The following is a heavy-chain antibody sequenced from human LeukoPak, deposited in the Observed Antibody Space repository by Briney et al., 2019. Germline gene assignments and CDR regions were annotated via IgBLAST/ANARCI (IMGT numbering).Heavy chain of an antibody. Sequence: ASVKVSCKASGYTFTGYYMHWVRQAPGQGLEWMGRINPNSGGTNYAQKFQGRVTRTRDTSISTAYMELSRLRSDDTAVYYCARVIFGDSNAIDYWGQGTLVTVSS. D-gene: IGHD3-3*01. CDR2: INPNSGGT. J-gene: IGHJ4*02. CDR1: GYTFTGYY. V-gene: IGHV1-2*06. CDR3: ARVIFGDSNAIDY.